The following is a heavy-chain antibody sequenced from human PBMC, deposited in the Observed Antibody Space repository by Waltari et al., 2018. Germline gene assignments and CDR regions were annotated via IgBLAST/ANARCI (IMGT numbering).Heavy chain of an antibody. J-gene: IGHJ5*02. V-gene: IGHV4-39*01. CDR1: GVSINTSDYY. CDR2: FYYRVKT. D-gene: IGHD3-3*01. CDR3: ARHGYDFWTAPPGDP. Sequence: HLQLQESGPGLVKPSETLSLTGTVSGVSINTSDYYRGWVRQPPGKGLEWIGCFYYRVKTYYNPSLRSRLTMSVDKSKNQFSLKLTSVTAADTAVYYCARHGYDFWTAPPGDPWGQGTLVTVSS.